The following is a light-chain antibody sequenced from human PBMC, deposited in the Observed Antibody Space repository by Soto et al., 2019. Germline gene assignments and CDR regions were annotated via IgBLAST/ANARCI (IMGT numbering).Light chain of an antibody. CDR2: AAS. Sequence: DLQMTQSPSSVSAAVGERVTITCRASQVMSSWLAWYQQKPGKAPKLLIFAASTLQSGVPARFSGSGSRTEFTLTISSMQPEDVGTYYCQQSDSLPSTFGQGTRLEIK. CDR3: QQSDSLPST. CDR1: QVMSSW. V-gene: IGKV1D-12*01. J-gene: IGKJ5*01.